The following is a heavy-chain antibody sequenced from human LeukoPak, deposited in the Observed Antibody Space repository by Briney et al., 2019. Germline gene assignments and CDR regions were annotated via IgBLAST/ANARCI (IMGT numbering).Heavy chain of an antibody. V-gene: IGHV1-69*05. J-gene: IGHJ4*02. D-gene: IGHD5-12*01. CDR2: IIPIFGTA. CDR3: ARAPGGYAMD. CDR1: GGTFSSYA. Sequence: SVKVSCKASGGTFSSYAISWVRQAPGQGLEWMGGIIPIFGTANYAQKLQGRVTMTTDTSTSTAYMELRSLRSDDTAVYYCARAPGGYAMDWGQGTLVTVSS.